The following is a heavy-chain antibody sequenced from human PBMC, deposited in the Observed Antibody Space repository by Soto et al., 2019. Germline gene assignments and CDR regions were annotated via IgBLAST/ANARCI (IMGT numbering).Heavy chain of an antibody. CDR2: IYYTGLP. D-gene: IGHD2-2*01. V-gene: IGHV4-30-4*01. Sequence: SATLSLTCALSGGSINSGDYYWSWIRQPPGKGLEWIGYIYYTGLPNYNPSLKRRVSISVDTSKNQFSLKLSSVTAADTALYYYVRVTLHCKNTSCHPDAFDIWGQGTMFTVSS. CDR1: GGSINSGDYY. J-gene: IGHJ3*02. CDR3: VRVTLHCKNTSCHPDAFDI.